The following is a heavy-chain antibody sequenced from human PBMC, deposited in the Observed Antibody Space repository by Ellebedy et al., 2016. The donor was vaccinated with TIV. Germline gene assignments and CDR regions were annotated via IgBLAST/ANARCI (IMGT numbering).Heavy chain of an antibody. Sequence: ESLKISXAVFGGSFSDYHWSWIRQPPGKGLEWIGEINYRGSTNYNPSLKSRVTISVDTSKNQFFLKLSSVTAADTAVYYCARHNYNSYYMDVWGKGTTVTVSS. CDR3: ARHNYNSYYMDV. CDR2: INYRGST. V-gene: IGHV4-34*01. J-gene: IGHJ6*03. CDR1: GGSFSDYH.